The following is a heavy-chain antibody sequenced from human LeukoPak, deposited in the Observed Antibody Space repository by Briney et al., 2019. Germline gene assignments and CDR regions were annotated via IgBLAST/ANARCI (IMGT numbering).Heavy chain of an antibody. J-gene: IGHJ3*02. CDR1: GFTFSNAW. V-gene: IGHV3-15*01. D-gene: IGHD3-22*01. CDR3: TRRYNYDSSCYYYVRDAFDI. Sequence: GGSLRLSCAASGFTFSNAWMSWVRQAPGKGLEWVGRIKSKTDGGTTDYAAPVKGRFTISRDDSRSIAYLQMNSLKTEDTAVYYCTRRYNYDSSCYYYVRDAFDIWGQGTMVTVSS. CDR2: IKSKTDGGTT.